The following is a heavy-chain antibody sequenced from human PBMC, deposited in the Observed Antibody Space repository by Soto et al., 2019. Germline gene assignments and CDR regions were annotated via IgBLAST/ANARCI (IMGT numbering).Heavy chain of an antibody. CDR2: ISYDGSNK. D-gene: IGHD6-13*01. J-gene: IGHJ4*02. CDR3: AKDFSSWYGRDY. V-gene: IGHV3-30*18. Sequence: QVQLVESGGGVVQPGRSLRLSCAASGFTFSSYGMHWVRQAPGKGLEWVAVISYDGSNKYYADSVKGRFTISRDNSKNTLYLQVNSLRAEDTAVYYCAKDFSSWYGRDYWGQGTLVTVSS. CDR1: GFTFSSYG.